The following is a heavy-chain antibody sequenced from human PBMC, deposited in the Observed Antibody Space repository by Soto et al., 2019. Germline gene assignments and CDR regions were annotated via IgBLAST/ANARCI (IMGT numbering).Heavy chain of an antibody. CDR2: IYSDGTT. CDR1: GFTFRSFT. J-gene: IGHJ4*02. CDR3: AILSN. Sequence: TGWSLRLSCAASGFTFRSFTMNWVRQAPGKGLEWVSIIYSDGTTSYADSVKGLFTISRDNFKNTLHLQMNSLRAEDTAVYYCAILSNWGQGTLVTVSS. V-gene: IGHV3-53*01. D-gene: IGHD6-6*01.